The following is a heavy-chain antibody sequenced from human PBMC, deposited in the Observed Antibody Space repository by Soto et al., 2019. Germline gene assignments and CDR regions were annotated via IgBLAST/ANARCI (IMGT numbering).Heavy chain of an antibody. Sequence: GGSLRLSCAASGFTFSSYAMHWVRQAPGKGLEWVAVISYDANNKNYADSVKGRFTISRDNSKNTLYLQMNSLRVEDTAVYYCASGYSCGTDYYYYGMDVWGQGTTVTVSS. CDR1: GFTFSSYA. D-gene: IGHD5-18*01. J-gene: IGHJ6*02. V-gene: IGHV3-30-3*01. CDR2: ISYDANNK. CDR3: ASGYSCGTDYYYYGMDV.